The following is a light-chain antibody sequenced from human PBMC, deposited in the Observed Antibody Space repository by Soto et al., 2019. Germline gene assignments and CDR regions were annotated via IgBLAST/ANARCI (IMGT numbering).Light chain of an antibody. CDR2: PAS. J-gene: IGKJ2*01. CDR1: QSIGSY. CDR3: QHSYSTPYT. Sequence: DIQMTQSPSSLSASVGDRVTITCRASQSIGSYLTWYQQKVGEAPNLLVYPASTLQSGVPSRFSGSGSGTDFTLTITSLQPEDVATYFCQHSYSTPYTFGQGTKLEMK. V-gene: IGKV1-39*01.